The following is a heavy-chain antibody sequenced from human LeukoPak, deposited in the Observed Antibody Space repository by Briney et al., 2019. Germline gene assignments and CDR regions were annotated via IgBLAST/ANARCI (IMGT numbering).Heavy chain of an antibody. CDR2: INHSGST. Sequence: SETLSLTCAVYGGSFSGYYWSWIRQPPGKGLEWIGEINHSGSTNYNPSLKSRVTISVDTSKNQFPLKLSSVTAADTAVYYCARPPYFGVATHFDYWGQGTLVTVSS. V-gene: IGHV4-34*01. CDR3: ARPPYFGVATHFDY. J-gene: IGHJ4*02. D-gene: IGHD3-3*01. CDR1: GGSFSGYY.